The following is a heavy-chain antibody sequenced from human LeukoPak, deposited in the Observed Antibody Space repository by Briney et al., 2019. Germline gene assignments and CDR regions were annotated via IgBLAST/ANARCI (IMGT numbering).Heavy chain of an antibody. CDR1: GYTFSTYD. CDR3: ARAIRYQLLSDY. J-gene: IGHJ4*02. CDR2: MNPNSGNT. D-gene: IGHD2-2*01. V-gene: IGHV1-8*03. Sequence: ASVKVSCKASGYTFSTYDINWVRQATGQGLEWMGWMNPNSGNTGFAQKFQGRATITRDTSISTAYMELSSLRSEDTAVYYCARAIRYQLLSDYWGQGTLVTISS.